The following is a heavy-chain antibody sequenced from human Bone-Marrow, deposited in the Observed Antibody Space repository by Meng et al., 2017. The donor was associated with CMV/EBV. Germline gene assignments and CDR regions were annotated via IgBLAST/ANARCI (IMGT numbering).Heavy chain of an antibody. V-gene: IGHV5-51*01. CDR3: SRRINWGWEFAY. Sequence: GESLKISCKGSGYSFTSYWIGWVRQVPGKGLEWMGIIYPGDSDASSSPSFPGQVTISAAKSISTAYLQWSSLKASDTAMYYCSRRINWGWEFAYWGQGTLVTVSS. J-gene: IGHJ4*02. CDR2: IYPGDSDA. D-gene: IGHD7-27*01. CDR1: GYSFTSYW.